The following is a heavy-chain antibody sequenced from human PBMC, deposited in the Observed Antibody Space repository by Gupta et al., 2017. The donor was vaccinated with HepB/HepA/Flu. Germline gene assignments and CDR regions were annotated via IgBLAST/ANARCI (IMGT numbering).Heavy chain of an antibody. Sequence: QVQLVESGGGVVQPGGSLRLSCAASGFNFSIYGINWVRQAPGKGLEWVAVISYGGDNKYYADSVKGRFTISRDNSKNTLFLQMNSLRAEDTAVYYCAKDLRRIHYYGMDVWGQGTMVTVSS. V-gene: IGHV3-30*18. D-gene: IGHD2/OR15-2a*01. CDR1: GFNFSIYG. CDR2: ISYGGDNK. J-gene: IGHJ6*02. CDR3: AKDLRRIHYYGMDV.